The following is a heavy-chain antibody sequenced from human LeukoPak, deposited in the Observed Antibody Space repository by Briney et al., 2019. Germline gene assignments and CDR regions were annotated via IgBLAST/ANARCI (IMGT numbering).Heavy chain of an antibody. Sequence: SETLSLTCTVSGGSISSYYWTWIRQPPGKGLEWIGYIYYSGSTNYNPSLKSRVTISVDTSKNQFSLKLNSVTAADTAVYYCARVSSDYDVHFDYWGQGTLVTASS. CDR2: IYYSGST. CDR1: GGSISSYY. J-gene: IGHJ4*02. CDR3: ARVSSDYDVHFDY. V-gene: IGHV4-59*01. D-gene: IGHD5-12*01.